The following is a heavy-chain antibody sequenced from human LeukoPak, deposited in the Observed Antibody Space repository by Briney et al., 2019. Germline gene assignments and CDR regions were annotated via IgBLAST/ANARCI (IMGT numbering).Heavy chain of an antibody. V-gene: IGHV3-11*01. Sequence: KPGGSLRLSCAASGFTFSDYYMSWIRQAPGKGLEWVSYISSSGSTIYYADSVKGRFTISRDNSKNTLYLQMNSLRAEDTAVYYCAKDKQWLEYYFDYWGQGTLVTVPS. CDR2: ISSSGSTI. D-gene: IGHD6-19*01. J-gene: IGHJ4*02. CDR1: GFTFSDYY. CDR3: AKDKQWLEYYFDY.